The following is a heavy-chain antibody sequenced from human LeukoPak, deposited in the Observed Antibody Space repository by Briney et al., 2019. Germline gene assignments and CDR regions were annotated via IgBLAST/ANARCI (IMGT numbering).Heavy chain of an antibody. CDR1: GFTFSGSA. Sequence: GGSLRLSCAASGFTFSGSALHWVRQACGKGREWVGRIRSTAKGYATAYAESVKGRFTISRDDSKNTAYLQMDSLKTEDTAVYYCTGNYYGSGSYADFDYWGQGTLVTVSS. J-gene: IGHJ4*02. V-gene: IGHV3-73*01. D-gene: IGHD3-10*01. CDR3: TGNYYGSGSYADFDY. CDR2: IRSTAKGYAT.